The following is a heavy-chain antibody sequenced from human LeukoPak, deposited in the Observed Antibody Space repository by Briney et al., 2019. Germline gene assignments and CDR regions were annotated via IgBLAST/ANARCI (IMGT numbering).Heavy chain of an antibody. V-gene: IGHV3-53*01. J-gene: IGHJ6*03. CDR3: ARDSGDGDYTPDMDV. CDR2: IYRDGST. D-gene: IGHD2-21*02. Sequence: GGSLRLSCAASGFTVSNNYMNWIRQAPGKGLEWVSVIYRDGSTYYADSVKGRLTISRDKSKNTLSLQMNSLRAEDTAVYYCARDSGDGDYTPDMDVWGKGTTVTVSS. CDR1: GFTVSNNY.